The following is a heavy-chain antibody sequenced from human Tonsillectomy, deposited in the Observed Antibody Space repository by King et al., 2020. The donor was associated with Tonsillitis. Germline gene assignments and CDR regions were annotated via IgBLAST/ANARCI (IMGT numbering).Heavy chain of an antibody. CDR2: IIPILDIA. CDR3: ARVNKGPGYYYGSGSYTDGMDV. CDR1: GGTFSSYA. Sequence: QLVQSGAEVKKPGSSVKVSCKASGGTFSSYAISWVRQAPGQGLEWMGRIIPILDIANYAQKFQGRVTITADKSTSTAYMELSSLRSEDTAVYYCARVNKGPGYYYGSGSYTDGMDVWGQGTTVTVSS. D-gene: IGHD3-10*01. J-gene: IGHJ6*02. V-gene: IGHV1-69*04.